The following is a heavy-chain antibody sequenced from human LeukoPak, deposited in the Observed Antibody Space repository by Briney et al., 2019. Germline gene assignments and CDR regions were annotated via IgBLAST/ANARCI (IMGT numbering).Heavy chain of an antibody. J-gene: IGHJ4*02. CDR3: ARLGGSPPYFDY. CDR2: VKRRGNDYAT. Sequence: GSLTLSGAASGFSFSGSAMHWLRQAYGQEWEGVVHVKRRGNDYATAYTASVKGRFTISRDDSKNTAFLQMDSLKTEDTAVYFCARLGGSPPYFDYWGQGTLVTVSS. D-gene: IGHD3-16*01. V-gene: IGHV3-73*01. CDR1: GFSFSGSA.